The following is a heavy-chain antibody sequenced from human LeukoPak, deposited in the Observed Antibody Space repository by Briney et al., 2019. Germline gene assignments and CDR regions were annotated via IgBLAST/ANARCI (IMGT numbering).Heavy chain of an antibody. D-gene: IGHD3-22*01. J-gene: IGHJ4*02. V-gene: IGHV3-30*18. Sequence: GRSLRLSCAAPGFTFSSYGMHWVRQAPGKGLEWVAVISYDGSNKYYADSVKGRFTISRDNSKNTLYLQMNSLRAEDTAVYYCAKDRVGYYYDSSGYFTPLDYWGQGTLVTVSS. CDR1: GFTFSSYG. CDR2: ISYDGSNK. CDR3: AKDRVGYYYDSSGYFTPLDY.